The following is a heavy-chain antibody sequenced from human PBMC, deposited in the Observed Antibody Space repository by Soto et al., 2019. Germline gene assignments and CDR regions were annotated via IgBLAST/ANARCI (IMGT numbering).Heavy chain of an antibody. J-gene: IGHJ4*02. CDR1: EGTFNSYA. D-gene: IGHD6-13*01. CDR2: IIPYYNTR. CDR3: ASGASRWYPYFFDS. V-gene: IGHV1-69*01. Sequence: QAQVVQSGAEVRKPGSSVKLSCKASEGTFNSYAIAWVRQAPGQGLEWMGGIIPYYNTRNYAQKFQDRVKVTADDSTNTVYMELSSLSSDDTAVYFCASGASRWYPYFFDSWAQGTLVTVSS.